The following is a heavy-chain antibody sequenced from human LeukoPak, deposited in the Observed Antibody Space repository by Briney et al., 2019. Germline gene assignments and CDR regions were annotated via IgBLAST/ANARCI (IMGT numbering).Heavy chain of an antibody. V-gene: IGHV4-39*01. CDR1: GGSMSSSSYY. J-gene: IGHJ4*02. CDR2: IYYSGST. D-gene: IGHD6-13*01. CDR3: AILMAAADDY. Sequence: SETLSLTCTVSGGSMSSSSYYWGWIRQPPGKGLEWIGSIYYSGSTYYNPSLKSRVTISVDTSKNQFSLKLSSVTAADTAVYYCAILMAAADDYWGQGTLVTVSS.